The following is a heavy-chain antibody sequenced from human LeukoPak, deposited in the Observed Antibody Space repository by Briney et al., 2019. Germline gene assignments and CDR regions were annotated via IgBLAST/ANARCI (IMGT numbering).Heavy chain of an antibody. D-gene: IGHD2-21*02. CDR2: ISAYNGNT. V-gene: IGHV1-18*01. Sequence: ASVKVSCKASGYTFTSYGISWVRQAPGQGLEWMGWISAYNGNTNYAQKLQGRVTMTTDTSTSTAYMELRSLRSDDTAVYYCAGLAYCGGDCYSVLDYWGQGTLVTVSS. J-gene: IGHJ4*02. CDR1: GYTFTSYG. CDR3: AGLAYCGGDCYSVLDY.